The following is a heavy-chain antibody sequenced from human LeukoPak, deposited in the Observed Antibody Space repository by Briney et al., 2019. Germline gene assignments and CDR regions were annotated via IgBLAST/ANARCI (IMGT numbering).Heavy chain of an antibody. CDR2: ISWDGGST. CDR3: ARDPFYGGNSPGGY. Sequence: PGGSLRLSCAASGFTFDDYAMHWVRQAPGKGLEWVSLISWDGGSTYYADSVKGRFTISRDNAKNSLYLQMNSLRAEDTAVYYCARDPFYGGNSPGGYWGQGTLVTVSS. V-gene: IGHV3-43D*03. J-gene: IGHJ4*02. D-gene: IGHD4-23*01. CDR1: GFTFDDYA.